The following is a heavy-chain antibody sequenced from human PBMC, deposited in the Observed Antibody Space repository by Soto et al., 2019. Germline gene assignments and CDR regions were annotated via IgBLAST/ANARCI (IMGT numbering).Heavy chain of an antibody. CDR1: GFTFSSYG. Sequence: QVQLVESGGGVVQPGRSLRLSCAASGFTFSSYGMHWVRQAPGKGLEWVAVIWYDGSNKYYADSVKGRFTISRDNSKNTLYLQMNSLRAEDTAVYYCARDTHSRYCSGGSCYSPRRYYGMDVWGHGTTVTVSS. D-gene: IGHD2-15*01. V-gene: IGHV3-33*01. CDR2: IWYDGSNK. J-gene: IGHJ6*02. CDR3: ARDTHSRYCSGGSCYSPRRYYGMDV.